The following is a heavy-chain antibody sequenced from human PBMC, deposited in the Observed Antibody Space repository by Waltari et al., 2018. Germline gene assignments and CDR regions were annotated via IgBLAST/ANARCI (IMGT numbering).Heavy chain of an antibody. V-gene: IGHV3-23*01. CDR1: GFTFSSYA. Sequence: EVQLLESGGGLVQPGGSLRLSCAASGFTFSSYAMSWVRQAPGKGLEWVSAISGSGGSTYYADSMKGRCTISKDNSKNTLYLQMNSLRADDTAVYYCAKDLLQSPFDSWGQGTLVTVSS. CDR2: ISGSGGST. D-gene: IGHD3-10*01. CDR3: AKDLLQSPFDS. J-gene: IGHJ4*02.